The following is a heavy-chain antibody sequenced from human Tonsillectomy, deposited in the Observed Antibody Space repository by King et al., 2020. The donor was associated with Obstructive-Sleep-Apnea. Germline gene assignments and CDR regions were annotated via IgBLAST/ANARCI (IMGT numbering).Heavy chain of an antibody. D-gene: IGHD4-17*01. Sequence: QLVQSGGGLVKPGGSLRLSCAASEFTFSGYSMNWVRQAPGKGLEWISSITTTSGRVFYADSVKGRFTISRDNGKNSLYLQMNSLRVEDTAVYFCARNNVYGDSGFYFGLDVWGQGTTVTVSS. J-gene: IGHJ6*02. CDR1: EFTFSGYS. CDR2: ITTTSGRV. V-gene: IGHV3-21*01. CDR3: ARNNVYGDSGFYFGLDV.